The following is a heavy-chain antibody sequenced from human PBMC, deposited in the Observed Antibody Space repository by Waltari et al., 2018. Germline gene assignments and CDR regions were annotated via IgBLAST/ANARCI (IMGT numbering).Heavy chain of an antibody. CDR1: GLTFTSYP. V-gene: IGHV3-23*04. J-gene: IGHJ4*02. CDR3: AKDLGDY. Sequence: EVQLVEPGGGLVQPVRSLRLSCAPSGLTFTSYPMRWVSQAPGKGVEWVSAIGGSGGSTYDADSVKDRFTISRENSKNTLYLQMNSLRAEDTAVYYCAKDLGDYWGQGTLVTVSS. CDR2: IGGSGGST.